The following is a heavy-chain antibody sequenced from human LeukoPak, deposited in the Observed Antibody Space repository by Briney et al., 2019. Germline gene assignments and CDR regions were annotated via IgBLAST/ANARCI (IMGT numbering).Heavy chain of an antibody. CDR2: IWYDGSNK. D-gene: IGHD3-22*01. Sequence: PGGSLRLSCAASGFTFSSYGMHWVRQAPGKGLEWVAVIWYDGSNKYYADSVKGRFTISRDNSKNTLYLQMNSLRAEDTAVYYCARIPPGYYDSSGYYASDYWGQGTLVTVSS. CDR1: GFTFSSYG. J-gene: IGHJ4*02. CDR3: ARIPPGYYDSSGYYASDY. V-gene: IGHV3-33*01.